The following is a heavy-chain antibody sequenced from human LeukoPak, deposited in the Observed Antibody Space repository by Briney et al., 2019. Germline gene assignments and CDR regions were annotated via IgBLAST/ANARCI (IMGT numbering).Heavy chain of an antibody. V-gene: IGHV3-74*01. CDR1: GFTFSSYW. D-gene: IGHD2/OR15-2a*01. CDR2: INSDASST. Sequence: PGGSLTLSCAASGFTFSSYWMHWVRQVPGKGLVWVSRINSDASSTSYAESVKGGFTISRDNAKNTMYLQMNSLRAEDTGVYYCARGREYCASDWGRGTLVAVSS. CDR3: ARGREYCASD. J-gene: IGHJ4*02.